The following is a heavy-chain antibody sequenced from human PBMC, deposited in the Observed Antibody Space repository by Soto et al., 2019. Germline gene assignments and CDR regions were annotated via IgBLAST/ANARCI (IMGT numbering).Heavy chain of an antibody. V-gene: IGHV4-4*02. CDR2: VYHSGFV. CDR1: GDSITGRYW. J-gene: IGHJ6*02. D-gene: IGHD1-20*01. CDR3: ASRLRLRYKARYYGMDV. Sequence: PSETLSLTCAVSGDSITGRYWWTWVRQPPGKGLEWIGEVYHSGFVSYNPSLKSRVTISVDTSKNQFSLKLSSVTAADTAVYYCASRLRLRYKARYYGMDVWGQGTTVTVSS.